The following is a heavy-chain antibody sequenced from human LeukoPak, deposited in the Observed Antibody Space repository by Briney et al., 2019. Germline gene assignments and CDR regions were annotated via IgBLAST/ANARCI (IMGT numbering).Heavy chain of an antibody. J-gene: IGHJ4*02. CDR1: GGSISSYY. D-gene: IGHD3-22*01. CDR2: IYYSGST. V-gene: IGHV4-59*08. CDR3: ARSDDSSGYYDYFDY. Sequence: SETLSLTCTVSGGSISSYYWSWIRQPPGKGLEWIGYIYYSGSTNYNPSLKSRVTISVDTSKNQFSLKLSSVTAADTAVYYCARSDDSSGYYDYFDYWGQGTLVTVSS.